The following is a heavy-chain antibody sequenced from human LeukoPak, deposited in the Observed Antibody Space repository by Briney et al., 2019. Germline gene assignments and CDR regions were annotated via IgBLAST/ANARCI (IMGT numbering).Heavy chain of an antibody. V-gene: IGHV5-51*01. CDR2: INPGDSNT. CDR1: GYSFTSYW. CDR3: ARRGYCSGGSCYNWFDP. Sequence: GESLKISCKGSGYSFTSYWIVWVRQMPGKGLEWMGIINPGDSNTRYSPSFQGQVTISADKSISTAYLQWSSLKASDTAMYYCARRGYCSGGSCYNWFDPWGQGTLVTVSS. D-gene: IGHD2-15*01. J-gene: IGHJ5*02.